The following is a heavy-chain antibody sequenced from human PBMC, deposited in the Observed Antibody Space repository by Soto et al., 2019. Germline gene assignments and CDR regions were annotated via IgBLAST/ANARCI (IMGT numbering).Heavy chain of an antibody. CDR1: GFTFSTYA. V-gene: IGHV3-30-3*01. CDR3: ARSYYYDSSGYRGPPTY. Sequence: LRLSCAASGFTFSTYAMHWVRQAPGKGLEWVAVISYDGSNKYYADSVKGRFTISRDNSKNTLYLQMNSLRAEDTAVYYCARSYYYDSSGYRGPPTYWGQGTLVTVSS. CDR2: ISYDGSNK. J-gene: IGHJ4*02. D-gene: IGHD3-22*01.